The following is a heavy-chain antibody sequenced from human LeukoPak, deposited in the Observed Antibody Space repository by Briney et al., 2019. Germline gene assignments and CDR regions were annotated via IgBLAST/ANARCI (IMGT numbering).Heavy chain of an antibody. D-gene: IGHD2-15*01. J-gene: IGHJ4*02. CDR2: IIPIFGTA. V-gene: IGHV1-69*13. CDR1: GGTFSSYA. CDR3: ARDSRYCSGGSCVSDY. Sequence: ASVKVSCKASGGTFSSYAISWVRQAPGQGLEWMGGIIPIFGTANYAQKFQGRVTITADESTSTAYMELSSLRSDDTAVYYCARDSRYCSGGSCVSDYWGQGTLVTVSS.